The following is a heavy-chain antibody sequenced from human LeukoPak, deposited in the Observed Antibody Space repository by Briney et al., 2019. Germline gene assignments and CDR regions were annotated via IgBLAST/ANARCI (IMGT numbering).Heavy chain of an antibody. CDR3: ARLYCSGGSCFSGY. CDR1: GYTFSNYW. J-gene: IGHJ4*02. V-gene: IGHV5-10-1*01. D-gene: IGHD2-15*01. CDR2: IDASDSYT. Sequence: GESLKISCKGSGYTFSNYWISWVRQMSGRGLEWVGKIDASDSYTKYSPSFQGHVSISADKSISTAYLQWGSLRASDTAIYYCARLYCSGGSCFSGYWGQGTLVTVSP.